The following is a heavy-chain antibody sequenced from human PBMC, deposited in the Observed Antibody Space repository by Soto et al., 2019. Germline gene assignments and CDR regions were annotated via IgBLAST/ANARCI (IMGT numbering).Heavy chain of an antibody. V-gene: IGHV3-23*01. CDR3: AKSITARPFDY. D-gene: IGHD6-6*01. Sequence: GGSLRLSCTASGFTFSSYAMSWVRQAPGRGLEWVSAISGSGGNTYYADSVKGRFTISRDNSKNTLYLQMNSLRAEDTAVYYCAKSITARPFDYWGQGALVTVSS. CDR2: ISGSGGNT. J-gene: IGHJ4*02. CDR1: GFTFSSYA.